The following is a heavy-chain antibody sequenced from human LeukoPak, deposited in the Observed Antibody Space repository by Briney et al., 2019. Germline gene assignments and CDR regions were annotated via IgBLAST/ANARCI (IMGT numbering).Heavy chain of an antibody. J-gene: IGHJ4*02. V-gene: IGHV3-21*04. D-gene: IGHD3-22*01. CDR1: GFTFSSYS. Sequence: GGSLRLSCAASGFTFSSYSMNWVRQAPGKGLEWVSSISSSSSYIYYADSVKGRFTISRDNAKNSLYLQMNSLRAEDMALYYCAKGMLGYYDSSGLDYWGQGTLVTVSS. CDR2: ISSSSSYI. CDR3: AKGMLGYYDSSGLDY.